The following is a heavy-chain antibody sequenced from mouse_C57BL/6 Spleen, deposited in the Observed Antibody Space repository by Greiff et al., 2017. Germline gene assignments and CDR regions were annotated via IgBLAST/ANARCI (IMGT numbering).Heavy chain of an antibody. CDR3: ARSLYDGPHYFDY. CDR1: GYAFSSYW. Sequence: QVQLQQSGAELVMPGASVKISCKASGYAFSSYWMNWVKQRPGKGLEWIGQIYPCDGDTNYNGKFKGKATLTGDKSSSTAYMQLSSLTSEDSAVYFCARSLYDGPHYFDYWGQGTTLTVSS. V-gene: IGHV1-80*01. CDR2: IYPCDGDT. D-gene: IGHD2-3*01. J-gene: IGHJ2*01.